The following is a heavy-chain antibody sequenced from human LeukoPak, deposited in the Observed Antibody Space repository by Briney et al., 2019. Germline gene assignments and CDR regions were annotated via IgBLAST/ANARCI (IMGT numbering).Heavy chain of an antibody. CDR1: GFTFSSYA. CDR3: ASTFEYQLLSISYYYMDV. J-gene: IGHJ6*03. Sequence: PGGSLRLSCAASGFTFSSYAMSWVRQAPGKGLEWVSAISGSGGSTYYADSVKGRFTISRDNSKNTLYLQMNSLRAEDTAVYYCASTFEYQLLSISYYYMDVWGKGTTVTVSS. CDR2: ISGSGGST. V-gene: IGHV3-23*01. D-gene: IGHD2-2*01.